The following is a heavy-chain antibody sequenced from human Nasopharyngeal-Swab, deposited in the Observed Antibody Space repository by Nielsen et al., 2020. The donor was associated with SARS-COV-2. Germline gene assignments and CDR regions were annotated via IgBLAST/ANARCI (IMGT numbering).Heavy chain of an antibody. Sequence: GGSLRLSCEASGFTFNNYGMHWVRQAPGKGLEWVAVISYEGSKKFYVASVEGRFTISRDFSKNTLFLQMNSLRPEDTAVYYCAKATQIFWFGQFRNDAFDIWGQGTMVTVS. CDR2: ISYEGSKK. J-gene: IGHJ3*02. V-gene: IGHV3-30*18. D-gene: IGHD3-10*01. CDR1: GFTFNNYG. CDR3: AKATQIFWFGQFRNDAFDI.